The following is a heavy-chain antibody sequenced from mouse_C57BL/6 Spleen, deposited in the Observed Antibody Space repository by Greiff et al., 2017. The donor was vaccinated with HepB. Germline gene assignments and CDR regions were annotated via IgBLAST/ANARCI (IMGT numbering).Heavy chain of an antibody. CDR2: ISSGSSTI. Sequence: EVMLVVSGGGLVKPGGSLKLSCAASGFTFSDYGMHWVRQAPEKGLEWVAYISSGSSTIYYADTVKGRFTISRDNAKNTLFLQMTSLRSEDTAMYYCARDYGSSYGGYFDVWGTGTTVTVSS. D-gene: IGHD1-1*01. J-gene: IGHJ1*03. CDR3: ARDYGSSYGGYFDV. CDR1: GFTFSDYG. V-gene: IGHV5-17*01.